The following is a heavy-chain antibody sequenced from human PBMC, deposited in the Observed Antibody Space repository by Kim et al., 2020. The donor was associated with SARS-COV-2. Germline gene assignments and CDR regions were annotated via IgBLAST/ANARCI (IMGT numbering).Heavy chain of an antibody. J-gene: IGHJ4*02. V-gene: IGHV1-2*02. Sequence: KFPGRVTMTRDTAISTAYMELSRLRSDDTAVYYCARVYYDILTGYPLFDYWGQGTLVTVSS. CDR3: ARVYYDILTGYPLFDY. D-gene: IGHD3-9*01.